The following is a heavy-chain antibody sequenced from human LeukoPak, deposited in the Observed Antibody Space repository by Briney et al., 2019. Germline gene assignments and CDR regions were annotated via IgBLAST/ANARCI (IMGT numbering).Heavy chain of an antibody. CDR1: GGTFSGYA. J-gene: IGHJ2*01. CDR3: ARGSDTAMDPDWYFDL. Sequence: GSSVKVSCKASGGTFSGYAISWVRQAPGQGLEWMGRLIPIFVIANYAQKFQGRVTITADKSTSTAYMELSSLRSEDTAVYYCARGSDTAMDPDWYFDLWGRGTLVTVSS. V-gene: IGHV1-69*04. CDR2: LIPIFVIA. D-gene: IGHD5-18*01.